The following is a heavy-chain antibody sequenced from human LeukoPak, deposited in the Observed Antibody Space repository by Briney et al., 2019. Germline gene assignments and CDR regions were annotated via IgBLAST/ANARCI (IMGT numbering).Heavy chain of an antibody. D-gene: IGHD6-19*01. V-gene: IGHV3-23*01. J-gene: IGHJ4*02. CDR3: AGDRNSDWYSPLDY. CDR1: GFTFTKCA. Sequence: GGSLRLYCVASGFTFTKCAMSWIRQAPGKGLEWVAIITATGDTAYYADSVKGRFTISRDNSRNTVYMQMGSLRAEDTAIYYCAGDRNSDWYSPLDYWGQGSQVTVSP. CDR2: ITATGDTA.